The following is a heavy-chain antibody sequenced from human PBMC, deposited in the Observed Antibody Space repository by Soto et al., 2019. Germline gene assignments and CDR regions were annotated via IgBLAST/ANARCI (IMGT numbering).Heavy chain of an antibody. D-gene: IGHD2-15*01. Sequence: GSLRLSCAASGFTFSSYRMNWVRQAPGKGLEWVSCISSSSSFIYYADSVKGRFTISRDNAKNSLSLQMNSLRAEDTAVYYCAGVAEPDYGMDVWGQGTTVTVSS. CDR1: GFTFSSYR. CDR2: ISSSSSFI. V-gene: IGHV3-48*01. J-gene: IGHJ6*02. CDR3: AGVAEPDYGMDV.